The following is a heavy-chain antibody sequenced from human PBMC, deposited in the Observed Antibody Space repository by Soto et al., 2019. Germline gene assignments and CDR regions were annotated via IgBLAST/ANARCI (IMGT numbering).Heavy chain of an antibody. V-gene: IGHV3-49*04. J-gene: IGHJ4*02. D-gene: IGHD6-13*01. CDR1: GFTFGDYA. CDR2: IRSKADRGTT. Sequence: GGSLRLSCTASGFTFGDYAMSWVRPDPGKGLEWVGFIRSKADRGTTEYAASVKGRFTTPRVGSKSNAYLHMNCLTTEDTAVYYSTPSPGTHDYWGQGTMVTVSS. CDR3: TPSPGTHDY.